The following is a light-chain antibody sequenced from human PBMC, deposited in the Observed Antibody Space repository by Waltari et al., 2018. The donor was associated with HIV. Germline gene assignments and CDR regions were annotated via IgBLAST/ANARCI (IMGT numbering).Light chain of an antibody. CDR1: SGNIASHY. Sequence: VSESPGKTVTISCTRSSGNIASHYVQWYQQRPGSSPTTVIYEDNQRPSGVPDRFSGSIDSSSNSASLTISGLRTEDEADYYCHSFDSHSVVFGGGTKLTVL. CDR2: EDN. J-gene: IGLJ2*01. CDR3: HSFDSHSVV. V-gene: IGLV6-57*01.